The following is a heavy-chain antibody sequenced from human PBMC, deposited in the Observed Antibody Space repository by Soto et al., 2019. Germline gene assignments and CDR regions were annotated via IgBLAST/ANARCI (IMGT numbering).Heavy chain of an antibody. J-gene: IGHJ6*03. V-gene: IGHV1-8*01. Sequence: ASVKVSCKASGYTFTSYDINWVRQATGQGLEWMGWMNPNSGNTGYAQKFQGRVTMTRNTSISTAYMELSSLRSEDTAVYYCARKGEPRDYYYYYYMDVWGKGTTVTVSS. CDR3: ARKGEPRDYYYYYYMDV. CDR2: MNPNSGNT. D-gene: IGHD3-10*01. CDR1: GYTFTSYD.